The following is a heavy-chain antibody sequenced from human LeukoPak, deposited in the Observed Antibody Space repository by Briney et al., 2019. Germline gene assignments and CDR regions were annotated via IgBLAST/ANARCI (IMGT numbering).Heavy chain of an antibody. V-gene: IGHV4-61*01. J-gene: IGHJ6*02. CDR3: ARDFPVNSGSYYYYGMDV. D-gene: IGHD1-26*01. CDR1: GGSVNSGSYY. CDR2: IYYSGST. Sequence: PSETLSLTCTVSGGSVNSGSYYWNWIRQPPGKGLEWIGYIYYSGSTNYNPSLKSRVTISVDTSKNQFSLKLSSVTAADTAVYYCARDFPVNSGSYYYYGMDVWGQGTTVTVSS.